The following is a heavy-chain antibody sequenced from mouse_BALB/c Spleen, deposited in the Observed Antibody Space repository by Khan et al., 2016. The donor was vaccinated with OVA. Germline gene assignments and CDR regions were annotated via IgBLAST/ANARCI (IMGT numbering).Heavy chain of an antibody. CDR3: TRSGWAAFAY. CDR1: GYTFTSYY. D-gene: IGHD1-1*02. V-gene: IGHV1S81*02. J-gene: IGHJ3*01. CDR2: INPSNGDP. Sequence: QVQLQQSGAELVKPGASVKLSCKASGYTFTSYYIYWVKQRPGQGLEWIGGINPSNGDPYFNEKFEGKATLTVDKSSSTAFMQVSSLTSEDSAAYYCTRSGWAAFAYWGQGTLVTVSA.